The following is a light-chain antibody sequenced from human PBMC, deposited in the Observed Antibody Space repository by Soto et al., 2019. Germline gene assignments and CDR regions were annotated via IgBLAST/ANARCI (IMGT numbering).Light chain of an antibody. CDR1: QSVSGSY. J-gene: IGKJ1*01. CDR2: GAS. V-gene: IGKV3-20*01. CDR3: QQFGSSSWT. Sequence: ERVLTQSPGTLSLSPGEKATLSCRASQSVSGSYLAWYQQKPGQAPRLLIYGASSRATGIPDRFSGSGSGTDFTLTVSRLEPEDFAVYYCQQFGSSSWTFGQGTKV.